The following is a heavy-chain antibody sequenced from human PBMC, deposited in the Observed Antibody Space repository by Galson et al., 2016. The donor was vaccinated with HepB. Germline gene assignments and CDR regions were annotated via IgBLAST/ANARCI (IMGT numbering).Heavy chain of an antibody. D-gene: IGHD3-22*01. V-gene: IGHV4-31*03. Sequence: TLSLTCTVPGASVSSGGYYWSWIRQHPGKGLEWIGYIYYGGRIFYNPSLRSRLTISIDTSKNQFSLKLTSVTAADTATYYCARRTAGYNSFGLWGRGTLITVSA. J-gene: IGHJ2*01. CDR3: ARRTAGYNSFGL. CDR2: IYYGGRI. CDR1: GASVSSGGYY.